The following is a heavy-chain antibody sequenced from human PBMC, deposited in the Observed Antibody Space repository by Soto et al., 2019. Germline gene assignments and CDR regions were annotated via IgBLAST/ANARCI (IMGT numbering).Heavy chain of an antibody. CDR1: GFSVSNNH. J-gene: IGHJ4*02. CDR3: STSDHYDSSGSDY. D-gene: IGHD3-22*01. V-gene: IGHV3-53*02. Sequence: EVHLVETGGGLIQPGGSLSLSCAAPGFSVSNNHMTWVRQAPGKGLEWVSIIYSDDSTYYADSVKGRFTISRDNSKNTLYLQMNRLRAGDTAVYYCSTSDHYDSSGSDYWGPGTLVTFSS. CDR2: IYSDDST.